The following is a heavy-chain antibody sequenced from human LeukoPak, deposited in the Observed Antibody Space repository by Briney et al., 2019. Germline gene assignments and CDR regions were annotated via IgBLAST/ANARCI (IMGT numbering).Heavy chain of an antibody. V-gene: IGHV3-74*01. CDR2: ISADGSVT. CDR1: GFTFSRYW. Sequence: GGSLRLSCADSGFTFSRYWMHWVRQTPGKGLVWVSCISADGSVTRYTDSVKGRFTISRDNTKSTLYLQMHSLRAEDTAVYYCATAGGDGSRMGFDPWGQGTLVTVSS. J-gene: IGHJ5*02. D-gene: IGHD2-15*01. CDR3: ATAGGDGSRMGFDP.